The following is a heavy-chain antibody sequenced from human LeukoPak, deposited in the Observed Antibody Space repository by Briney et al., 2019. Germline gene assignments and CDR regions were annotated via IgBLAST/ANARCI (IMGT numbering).Heavy chain of an antibody. J-gene: IGHJ4*02. D-gene: IGHD3-22*01. Sequence: SETLSLTCTVSGGSISSHYWSWIRQPLGKGLEWIGYIYYSGSTNYNPSLKSRVTISVDTSKNQFSLKLSSVTAADTAVYYCARRAYDSSGYYTHDYWGQGTLVTVSS. CDR1: GGSISSHY. CDR2: IYYSGST. CDR3: ARRAYDSSGYYTHDY. V-gene: IGHV4-59*11.